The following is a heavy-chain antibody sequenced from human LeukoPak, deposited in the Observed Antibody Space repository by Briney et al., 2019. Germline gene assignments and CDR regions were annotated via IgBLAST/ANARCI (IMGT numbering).Heavy chain of an antibody. D-gene: IGHD5-24*01. CDR2: IYPGDSDT. V-gene: IGHV5-51*01. Sequence: GESLKISCKGSGYSFTSYWIGWVRPMPGKGLEWMGIIYPGDSDTRYSPSFQGRVTISADKSISTAYLQWSSLKASDTAMYYCARHPSVEIDWYFDLWGRGTLVTVSS. CDR3: ARHPSVEIDWYFDL. J-gene: IGHJ2*01. CDR1: GYSFTSYW.